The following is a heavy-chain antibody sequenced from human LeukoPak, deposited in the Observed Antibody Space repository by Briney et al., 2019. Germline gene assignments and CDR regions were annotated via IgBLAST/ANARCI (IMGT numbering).Heavy chain of an antibody. V-gene: IGHV4-61*02. CDR3: ARTTQEGSVVKSYYFDY. J-gene: IGHJ4*02. D-gene: IGHD6-25*01. Sequence: ASQTLSLTCTVSGVSISSGRYYWSWIRRPAGKGLEWIGRIYTSGSTNYNPSLKSRVTISVYTSTNRFSLKLNSVTPADTAVYYCARTTQEGSVVKSYYFDYWGPGNLVTVSS. CDR1: GVSISSGRYY. CDR2: IYTSGST.